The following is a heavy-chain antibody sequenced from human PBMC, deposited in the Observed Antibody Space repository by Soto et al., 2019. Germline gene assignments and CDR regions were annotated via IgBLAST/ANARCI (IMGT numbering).Heavy chain of an antibody. D-gene: IGHD4-17*01. CDR3: TAGPVTSCLHY. CDR2: VNPSGHIS. Sequence: QVQLVQSGAEVKKPGAPVKVSCKASGYPFINFYIHWVRLVPGQGLEWMGIVNPSGHISHYAARFQGRVTMTSDTSTSTVYMELSSLTSDDTAHYYCTAGPVTSCLHYWGQGTLVTVSS. V-gene: IGHV1-46*01. CDR1: GYPFINFY. J-gene: IGHJ4*02.